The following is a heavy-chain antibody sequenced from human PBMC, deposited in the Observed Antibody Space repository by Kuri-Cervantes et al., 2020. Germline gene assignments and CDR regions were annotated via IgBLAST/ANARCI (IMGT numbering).Heavy chain of an antibody. Sequence: SETLSLTSTVSGGSISSYYWSWLRQPAGKGLEWIGRIYTIGSTNYNPSLKSRVTMSVDTSKNQFSLNLSSVTAADTAVYYCARDGVLIAARPGVYYYYYGMDVWGQGTTVTVSS. CDR3: ARDGVLIAARPGVYYYYYGMDV. J-gene: IGHJ6*02. D-gene: IGHD6-6*01. CDR1: GGSISSYY. CDR2: IYTIGST. V-gene: IGHV4-4*07.